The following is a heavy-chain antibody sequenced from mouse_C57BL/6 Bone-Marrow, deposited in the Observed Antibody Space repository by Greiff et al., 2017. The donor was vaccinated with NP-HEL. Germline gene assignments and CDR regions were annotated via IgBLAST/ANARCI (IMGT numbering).Heavy chain of an antibody. CDR1: GYTFTTYP. Sequence: VQLQQSEAELVKPGASVKMSCKASGYTFTTYPIEWVKQNHGKSLEWIGNFHPYNDDTEYNEKFKNKATLTVEKSSSTVYLELSRLTSDDSSVYYCARGGNYWYYFDYWGQGTTLTVSS. CDR2: FHPYNDDT. J-gene: IGHJ2*01. V-gene: IGHV1-47*01. D-gene: IGHD2-1*01. CDR3: ARGGNYWYYFDY.